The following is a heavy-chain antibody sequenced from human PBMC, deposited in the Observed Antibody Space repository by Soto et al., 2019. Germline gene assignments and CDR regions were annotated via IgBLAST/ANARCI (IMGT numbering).Heavy chain of an antibody. CDR2: MNPNSGNT. V-gene: IGHV1-8*01. D-gene: IGHD5-12*01. CDR3: VRGYRGHNPGFYGMDV. J-gene: IGHJ6*02. CDR1: GYTFINFD. Sequence: QVLLVQSGAEVKQPGASVMVSCKASGYTFINFDINWVRQTTRQGLEWMGWMNPNSGNTIYAQNFKARVTMTRSTSMTTAYMELSSLVSDVTAVYYCVRGYRGHNPGFYGMDVWGQGTTVTVSS.